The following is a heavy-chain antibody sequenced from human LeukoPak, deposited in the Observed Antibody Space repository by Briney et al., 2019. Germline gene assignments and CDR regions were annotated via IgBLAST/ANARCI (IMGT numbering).Heavy chain of an antibody. CDR3: ARTYYYGSGSYYSGTNFDY. D-gene: IGHD3-10*01. J-gene: IGHJ4*02. Sequence: GESLKISCKGSGYSFTSYWISWVRQMPGKGLEWMGRIDPSDSYTNYSPSFQGHVTISADKSIGTAYLQWSSLKASDTAMYYCARTYYYGSGSYYSGTNFDYWGQGTLVTVSS. CDR1: GYSFTSYW. V-gene: IGHV5-10-1*01. CDR2: IDPSDSYT.